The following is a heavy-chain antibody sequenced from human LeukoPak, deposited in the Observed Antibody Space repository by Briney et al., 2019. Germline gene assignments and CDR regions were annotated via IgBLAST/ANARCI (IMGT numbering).Heavy chain of an antibody. CDR2: FYPGGTIFSSGST. V-gene: IGHV4-39*01. CDR1: GGSITSDYY. J-gene: IGHJ6*02. Sequence: SGTLSLPCTVSGGSITSDYYWGWVRQSPGKGLEWIGGFYPGGTIFSSGSTYYNPSLKSRVTISVDTSKNQLSLRLNSVTATDTAVYYCARGLPGVWGQGTSVTVSS. CDR3: ARGLPGV.